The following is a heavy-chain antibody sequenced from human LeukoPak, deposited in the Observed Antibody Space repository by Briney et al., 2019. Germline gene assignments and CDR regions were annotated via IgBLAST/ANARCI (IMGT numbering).Heavy chain of an antibody. D-gene: IGHD3-3*01. CDR2: IYYSGST. CDR1: GGSISSYY. V-gene: IGHV4-59*12. Sequence: PSETLSLTCTVSGGSISSYYWTWIRQPPGKGLEWIGYIYYSGSTNYNPSLKSRVTISVDTSKNQFSLKLSSVTAADTAVYYCARRRSSITIFGVVIIGDNWFDPWGQGTLVTVSS. J-gene: IGHJ5*02. CDR3: ARRRSSITIFGVVIIGDNWFDP.